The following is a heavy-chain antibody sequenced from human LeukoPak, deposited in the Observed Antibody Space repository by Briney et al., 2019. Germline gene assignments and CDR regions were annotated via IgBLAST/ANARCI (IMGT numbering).Heavy chain of an antibody. CDR1: GGSISSFY. CDR3: ARVSAVEMATIDY. D-gene: IGHD5-24*01. Sequence: SETLSLTCIVSGGSISSFYWSWIRQPPGKGLEWIGYIHYSGSTNYNPSLKSRATISVDTSKNQFSLKLSSVTAADTAVYYCARVSAVEMATIDYWGQGTLVTVSS. CDR2: IHYSGST. V-gene: IGHV4-59*01. J-gene: IGHJ4*02.